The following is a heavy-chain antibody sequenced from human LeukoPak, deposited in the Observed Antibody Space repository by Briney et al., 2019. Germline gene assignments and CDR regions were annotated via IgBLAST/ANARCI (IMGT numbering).Heavy chain of an antibody. CDR2: ISHDEIEK. J-gene: IGHJ4*02. CDR1: RFTFKNYA. CDR3: ARQSHCGGDCFWGDFDC. D-gene: IGHD2-21*02. Sequence: PGGSLRLSCLASRFTFKNYAMHWVRQTPGKGLEWVALISHDEIEKRYADSVRGRLSISRDNSENTLYLRMNSLRPDDTAVYYCARQSHCGGDCFWGDFDCWGQGALVTVSS. V-gene: IGHV3-30-3*01.